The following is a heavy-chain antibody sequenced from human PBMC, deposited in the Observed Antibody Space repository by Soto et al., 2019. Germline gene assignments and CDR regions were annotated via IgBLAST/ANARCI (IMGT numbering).Heavy chain of an antibody. CDR3: ARVVDTDMVNLNYGMDV. D-gene: IGHD5-18*01. CDR2: IIPIFGTA. J-gene: IGHJ6*02. Sequence: SVKVSCKASGGTFSSYAISWVRQAPGQGLEWMGGIIPIFGTANYAQKFQGRVTITADKSTSTAYMELSSLRSEDTAVYYCARVVDTDMVNLNYGMDVWGQGTTVTVYS. V-gene: IGHV1-69*06. CDR1: GGTFSSYA.